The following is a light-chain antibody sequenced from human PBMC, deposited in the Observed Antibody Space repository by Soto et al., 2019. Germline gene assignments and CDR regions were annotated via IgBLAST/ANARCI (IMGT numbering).Light chain of an antibody. V-gene: IGKV1-5*03. CDR1: QSISSW. J-gene: IGKJ5*01. CDR2: KAS. Sequence: DIQMTQSPSTLSASVGDRVTITCRASQSISSWLAWYQQKPGKAPKLLIYKASSLESGVPSRFSGSGSGTESTLTISSLQPDDFATYYCQQYNSYSTFGQGTRLEMK. CDR3: QQYNSYST.